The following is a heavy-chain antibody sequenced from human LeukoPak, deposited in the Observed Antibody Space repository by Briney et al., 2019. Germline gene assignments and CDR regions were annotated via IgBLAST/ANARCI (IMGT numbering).Heavy chain of an antibody. J-gene: IGHJ5*02. CDR2: INHSGTT. Sequence: PSETLSLTCTVYGGSISGYYWSWIRQPPGKGLEWIGEINHSGTTKYNPSLESRVTISVDKSKDQLSLTLTSVTAADAAVYYCAKSGFGYSYPYNKWIDPWGQGTLVTVSS. CDR1: GGSISGYY. V-gene: IGHV4-34*01. CDR3: AKSGFGYSYPYNKWIDP. D-gene: IGHD3-16*01.